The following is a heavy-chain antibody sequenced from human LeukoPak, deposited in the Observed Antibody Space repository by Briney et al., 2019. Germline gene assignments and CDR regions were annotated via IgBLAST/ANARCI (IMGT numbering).Heavy chain of an antibody. CDR3: TSHAAFDP. V-gene: IGHV3-15*07. CDR2: IKSRTDGGTT. J-gene: IGHJ5*02. Sequence: GGSLRLSCTTSGFNFNNAWMNWVRQAPGKGLEWVGRIKSRTDGGTTVYSAPVKGRFTISRDDSKSTLYLQMNSLKIEDTAVYYCTSHAAFDPWGQGTLVTVSS. CDR1: GFNFNNAW.